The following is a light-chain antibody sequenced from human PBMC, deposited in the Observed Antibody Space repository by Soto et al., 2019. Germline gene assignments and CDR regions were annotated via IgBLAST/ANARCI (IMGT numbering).Light chain of an antibody. CDR2: SNN. V-gene: IGLV1-47*02. Sequence: QSALTKPPSSSGTPGQRVTISCSGSISNMGSNYVYWYQQLPGTAPKLLIYSNNQRPSGVPDRFSGSKSGTSASLAISGLRSEDEADYYCAAWDDSLSGSYVYGTGTKVTVL. CDR1: ISNMGSNY. J-gene: IGLJ1*01. CDR3: AAWDDSLSGSYV.